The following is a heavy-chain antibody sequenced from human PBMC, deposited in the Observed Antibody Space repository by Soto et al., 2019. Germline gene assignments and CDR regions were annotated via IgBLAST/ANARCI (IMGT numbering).Heavy chain of an antibody. J-gene: IGHJ4*02. CDR1: GFTFSSYW. V-gene: IGHV3-7*01. CDR3: AREMYGDYALFYFDY. Sequence: EVQLVESGGGLVQPGGSLRLSCAASGFTFSSYWMSWVRQAPGKGLEWVANIKQDGSEKYYVDSVKGRFTISRDNAKNSLYLQMNSLRAEDTAVYYCAREMYGDYALFYFDYWGQGTLVTVSS. CDR2: IKQDGSEK. D-gene: IGHD4-17*01.